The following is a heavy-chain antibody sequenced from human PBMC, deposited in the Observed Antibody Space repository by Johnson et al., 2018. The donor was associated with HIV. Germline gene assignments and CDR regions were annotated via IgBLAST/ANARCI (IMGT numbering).Heavy chain of an antibody. D-gene: IGHD1-26*01. J-gene: IGHJ3*02. CDR3: TTEVMEWELNVGWTRAFDI. CDR2: ISYDGSNK. V-gene: IGHV3-30*04. CDR1: RFTFSSYA. Sequence: QVQLVESGGGVVQPGRSLRLSCAASRFTFSSYAMHWVRQAPGKGLEWVAVISYDGSNKYYADSVKGRFTISRENSKNTLYLQMDSLKAEDTAVYYCTTEVMEWELNVGWTRAFDILGQGTIVTVSS.